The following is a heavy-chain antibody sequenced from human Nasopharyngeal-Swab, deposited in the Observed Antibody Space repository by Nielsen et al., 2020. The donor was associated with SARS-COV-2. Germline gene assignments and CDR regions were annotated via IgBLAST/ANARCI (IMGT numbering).Heavy chain of an antibody. D-gene: IGHD6-13*01. CDR1: GGSFSGYY. CDR2: INHSGST. V-gene: IGHV4-34*01. CDR3: GRVAAAGTCDY. J-gene: IGHJ4*02. Sequence: SETLSLTCAVYGGSFSGYYWSWIRQPPGKGLEWIGEINHSGSTNYNPSLKSRVTISVDTSKNQFSLKLSSVTAADTAVYYRGRVAAAGTCDYWGQGTLVTVSS.